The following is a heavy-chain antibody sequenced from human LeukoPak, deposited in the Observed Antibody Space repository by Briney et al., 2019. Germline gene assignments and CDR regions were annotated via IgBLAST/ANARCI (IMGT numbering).Heavy chain of an antibody. D-gene: IGHD5-12*01. J-gene: IGHJ4*02. CDR1: GGSISSSNW. CDR3: ARVRRGYELIFDY. V-gene: IGHV4-4*02. Sequence: PSGTLSLTCAASGGSISSSNWWSWVRQPPGKGLEWIWEIYHSGSTNYNPSLKSRVTISVDKSKNQFSLKLSSVTAADTAVYYCARVRRGYELIFDYWGQGTLVTVSS. CDR2: IYHSGST.